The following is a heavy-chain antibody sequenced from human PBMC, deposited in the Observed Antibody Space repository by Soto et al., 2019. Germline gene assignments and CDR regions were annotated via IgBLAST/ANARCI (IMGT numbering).Heavy chain of an antibody. J-gene: IGHJ6*02. CDR2: IYWNDDK. Sequence: SGPTLVNPTQTLTLTCTFSGFSLSTSGVGVGWIRQPPGKALEWLALIYWNDDKRYSPSLKSRLTITKDTSKNQVVLTMTNMEPVVTATYYCVHSPLEQTLYCMDAWGQATTIT. CDR1: GFSLSTSGVG. D-gene: IGHD1-1*01. CDR3: VHSPLEQTLYCMDA. V-gene: IGHV2-5*01.